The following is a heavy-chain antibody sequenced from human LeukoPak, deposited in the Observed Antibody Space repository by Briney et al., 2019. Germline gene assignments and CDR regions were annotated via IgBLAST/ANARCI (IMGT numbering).Heavy chain of an antibody. J-gene: IGHJ4*02. D-gene: IGHD1-26*01. Sequence: GGSLRLSCAASGFTFNSYAMSWVRQAPGKGLEWVSAISGSGRSTYYADSVKGRFTISRDNSKNTLYLQMNSLRAEDTAVYYCAKDRYDYSGSYWVQFDYWGQGTLVTVSS. CDR3: AKDRYDYSGSYWVQFDY. CDR2: ISGSGRST. V-gene: IGHV3-23*01. CDR1: GFTFNSYA.